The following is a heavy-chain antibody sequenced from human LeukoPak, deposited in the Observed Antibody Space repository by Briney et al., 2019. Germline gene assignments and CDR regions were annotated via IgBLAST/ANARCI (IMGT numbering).Heavy chain of an antibody. CDR1: GFTLSSYE. CDR3: ARLGGGNYFDY. J-gene: IGHJ4*02. CDR2: ISSSGSTI. V-gene: IGHV3-48*03. Sequence: GGSLRLSCAASGFTLSSYEMNWVRQAPGKGLEWVSYISSSGSTIYYADSVQGRFTISRDNAKNTLYLQMSSLRAEDTAVYYCARLGGGNYFDYWGQGTLVTVSS.